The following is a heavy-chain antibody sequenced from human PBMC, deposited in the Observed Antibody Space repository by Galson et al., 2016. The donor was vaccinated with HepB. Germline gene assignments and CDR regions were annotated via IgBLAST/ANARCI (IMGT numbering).Heavy chain of an antibody. CDR1: GGSISSAGYY. V-gene: IGHV4-31*03. CDR3: AIVTTVTTGHAFDI. D-gene: IGHD4-11*01. CDR2: IYYSGST. J-gene: IGHJ3*02. Sequence: TLSLTCTVSGGSISSAGYYWSWIRQHPGKGLEWIGYIYYSGSTYYNPSLKSRVTISVDTSKNQFSLKLSSVTAADTAVYYCAIVTTVTTGHAFDIWGQGTMVTVSS.